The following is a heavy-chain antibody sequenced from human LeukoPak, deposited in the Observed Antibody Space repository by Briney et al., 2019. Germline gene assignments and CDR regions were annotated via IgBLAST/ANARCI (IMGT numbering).Heavy chain of an antibody. Sequence: GRSLRLSCAASGFTFDDYAMHWVRRAPGKGLEWVSGISWNSGSIGYADSVKGRFTISRDNAKNSLYLQMNSLRAEDTALYYCAKDRRAVAGPVDYWGQGTLVTVSS. CDR1: GFTFDDYA. V-gene: IGHV3-9*01. CDR2: ISWNSGSI. D-gene: IGHD6-19*01. CDR3: AKDRRAVAGPVDY. J-gene: IGHJ4*02.